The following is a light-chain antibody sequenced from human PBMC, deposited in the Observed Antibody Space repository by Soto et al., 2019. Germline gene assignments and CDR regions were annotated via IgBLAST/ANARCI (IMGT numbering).Light chain of an antibody. CDR1: SSDVGSYNL. CDR2: EGS. Sequence: QSVLTQPASVSGSPGQSITISCTGTSSDVGSYNLVSWYQQHPGKAPKLMIYEGSKRPSGVSNRFSGSKSGNTASLTISGLQAEDEADYYCCSYAGTVVSGGGTKLTVL. J-gene: IGLJ2*01. CDR3: CSYAGTVV. V-gene: IGLV2-23*01.